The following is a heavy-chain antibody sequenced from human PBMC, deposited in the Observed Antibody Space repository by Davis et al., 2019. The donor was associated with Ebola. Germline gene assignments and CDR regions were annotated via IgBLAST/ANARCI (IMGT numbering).Heavy chain of an antibody. D-gene: IGHD5-12*01. V-gene: IGHV4-34*01. Sequence: SETLSLTCNVSGDSISSYYWSWIRQPPGKGLEWIGEINHSGSTNYNPSLKSRVTISVDTSKNQFSLKLSSVTAADTAVYYCARGRGKWLRFYGMDVWGQGTTVTVSS. J-gene: IGHJ6*02. CDR3: ARGRGKWLRFYGMDV. CDR2: INHSGST. CDR1: GDSISSYY.